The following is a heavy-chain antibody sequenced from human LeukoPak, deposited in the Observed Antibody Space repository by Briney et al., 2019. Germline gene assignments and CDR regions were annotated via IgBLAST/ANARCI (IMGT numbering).Heavy chain of an antibody. CDR3: AKDVDSGGLYQELGP. CDR2: ISNDGHDT. CDR1: GLTFSTYA. V-gene: IGHV3-23*01. D-gene: IGHD6-19*01. Sequence: GGSLRLSCAASGLTFSTYAMDWVRQAPGKGLEWVSLISNDGHDTHYADSVKGRFTISRDNSKNTLYLQMNSLRVEDTAIYYCAKDVDSGGLYQELGPWGQGTLVAVSS. J-gene: IGHJ5*02.